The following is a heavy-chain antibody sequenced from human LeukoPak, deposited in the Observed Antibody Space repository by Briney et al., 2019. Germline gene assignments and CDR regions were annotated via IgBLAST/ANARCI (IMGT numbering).Heavy chain of an antibody. CDR3: TKRRGYSFGFDYYYMDV. D-gene: IGHD5-18*01. CDR2: IYSSGST. Sequence: SETLSLTCTVSGGSLTSTSHYWDWARQPPGKGLEWLGSIYSSGSTYYNPSLKCRVTVSFDTSKNQFSLSLTSVTAADTAVYYCTKRRGYSFGFDYYYMDVWGKGTTVTISS. CDR1: GGSLTSTSHY. J-gene: IGHJ6*03. V-gene: IGHV4-39*01.